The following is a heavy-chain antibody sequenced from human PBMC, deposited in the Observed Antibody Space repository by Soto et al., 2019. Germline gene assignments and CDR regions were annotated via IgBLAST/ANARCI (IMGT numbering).Heavy chain of an antibody. D-gene: IGHD3-22*01. V-gene: IGHV4-31*03. CDR2: IYYSGST. Sequence: QVQLQESGPGLVKPSQTLSLTCTVSGGSISSGGYYWSWIRQHPGKGLEWIGYIYYSGSTYYNPSLKSRFTISVDPSKNQFPLKLGSVTAADTAVYYCAGGDYYLDSGGGGGYGMDVWGQGTTVTVSS. CDR3: AGGDYYLDSGGGGGYGMDV. J-gene: IGHJ6*02. CDR1: GGSISSGGYY.